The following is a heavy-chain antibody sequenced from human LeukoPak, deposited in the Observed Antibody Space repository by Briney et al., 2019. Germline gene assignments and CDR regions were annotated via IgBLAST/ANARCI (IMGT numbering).Heavy chain of an antibody. D-gene: IGHD3-16*01. CDR3: ARDLIRGYMDV. CDR2: ISSSGSTI. V-gene: IGHV3-11*04. J-gene: IGHJ6*03. CDR1: GFTFSDYY. Sequence: GGSLRLSCAASGFTFSDYYMSWLRQAPGKGLEWVSYISSSGSTIYYADSVKGRFTISRDNAKNSLYLQMNSLRAEDTAVYYCARDLIRGYMDVWGKGTTVTVSS.